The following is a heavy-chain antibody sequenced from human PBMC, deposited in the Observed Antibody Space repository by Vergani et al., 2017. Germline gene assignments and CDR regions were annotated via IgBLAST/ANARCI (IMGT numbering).Heavy chain of an antibody. CDR2: IRYDGSNK. J-gene: IGHJ6*02. V-gene: IGHV3-33*01. Sequence: QVQLVESGGGVVQPGRSLRLSCAASGFTFSSYGMHWVRQAPGKGLEWVAVIRYDGSNKYYADSVKGRFAISRDNSKNSLYLQMNSLRAEDTAVYYCARDRDLMDVWGQGTTVTVSS. D-gene: IGHD3-10*01. CDR1: GFTFSSYG. CDR3: ARDRDLMDV.